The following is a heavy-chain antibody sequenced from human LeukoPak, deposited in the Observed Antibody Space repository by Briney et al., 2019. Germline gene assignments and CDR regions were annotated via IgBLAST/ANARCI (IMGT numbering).Heavy chain of an antibody. CDR1: GGSISSGGYY. D-gene: IGHD2-21*02. V-gene: IGHV4-30-4*08. Sequence: PSQTLSLTCTVSGGSISSGGYYWSWIRQPPGKGLEWIGYIHYSGSTYYNPSLKSRVTISVDTSKNQFSLKLSSVTAADTAAYYCARAPGVMTAFDYWGQGALVTVSS. J-gene: IGHJ4*02. CDR3: ARAPGVMTAFDY. CDR2: IHYSGST.